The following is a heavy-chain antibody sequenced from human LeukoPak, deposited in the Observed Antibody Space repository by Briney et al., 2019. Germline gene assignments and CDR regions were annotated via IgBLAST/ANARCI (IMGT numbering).Heavy chain of an antibody. J-gene: IGHJ4*02. CDR3: ARDLVSRSNY. V-gene: IGHV3-48*03. CDR1: GFNFNTYE. Sequence: PGGSLRFSCAASGFNFNTYEMNWVRQAPGKGLEWVSYICGRGSTKYYADSVKGRFTISRDNAENSLYLQMNGLRAEDTAVYYCARDLVSRSNYWGQGTPVTVSS. D-gene: IGHD6-6*01. CDR2: ICGRGSTK.